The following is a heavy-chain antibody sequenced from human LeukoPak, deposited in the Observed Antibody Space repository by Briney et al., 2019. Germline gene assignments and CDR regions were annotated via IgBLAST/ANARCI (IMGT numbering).Heavy chain of an antibody. CDR2: IYYSGST. D-gene: IGHD6-19*01. V-gene: IGHV4-59*08. Sequence: SETLSLTCTVSGGSTSSYYWSWIRQPPGKGLEWIGYIYYSGSTNYNPSLKSRVTISVDTSKNQFSLKLSSVTAADTAVYYCARGYSSGLGYWGQGTLVTVSS. J-gene: IGHJ4*02. CDR1: GGSTSSYY. CDR3: ARGYSSGLGY.